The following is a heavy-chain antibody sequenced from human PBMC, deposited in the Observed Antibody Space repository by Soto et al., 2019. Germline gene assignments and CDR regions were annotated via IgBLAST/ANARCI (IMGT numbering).Heavy chain of an antibody. D-gene: IGHD2-21*02. CDR3: ATLCGGACFTDY. CDR1: GYIFTNYD. J-gene: IGHJ4*02. Sequence: GASVKVSCKASGYIFTNYDINWVRQAPGQGLEWMGWMNPNSGGTDYAQKFQGRVTMTRDTSISTAYMELSSLRSEDTAVYYCATLCGGACFTDYWGQGTLVTVSS. V-gene: IGHV1-8*01. CDR2: MNPNSGGT.